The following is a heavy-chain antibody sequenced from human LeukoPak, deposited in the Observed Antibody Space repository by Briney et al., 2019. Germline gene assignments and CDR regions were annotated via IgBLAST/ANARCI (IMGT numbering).Heavy chain of an antibody. CDR3: TRVSSGYYIAIYYYYYMDV. CDR1: GFTFTDTY. Sequence: GGSLRLSCAASGFTFTDTYMTWIRQAPGKGLESLSYISPSGTDISYADSVKGRFTISRDNAKNSLYLQMNSLRAEDTAVYYCTRVSSGYYIAIYYYYYMDVWGKGTTVTVSS. CDR2: ISPSGTDI. V-gene: IGHV3-11*01. D-gene: IGHD3-22*01. J-gene: IGHJ6*03.